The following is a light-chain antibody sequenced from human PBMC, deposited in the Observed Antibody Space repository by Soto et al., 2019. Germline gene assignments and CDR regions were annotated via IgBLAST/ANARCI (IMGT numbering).Light chain of an antibody. CDR1: SSDVGSYNL. CDR2: EGS. CDR3: CSYAGSRV. V-gene: IGLV2-23*01. Sequence: QSALTQPASVSGSPGQSITISCTGTSSDVGSYNLVSWYQQHPGKAXXXXIXEGSKRPSGXXXXXXXXXSGXXXSXTISGLQAEDDADYYCCSYAGSRVFGGGTKLTVL. J-gene: IGLJ3*02.